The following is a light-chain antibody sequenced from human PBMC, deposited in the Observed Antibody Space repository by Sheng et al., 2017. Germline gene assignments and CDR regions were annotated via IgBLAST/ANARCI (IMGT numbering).Light chain of an antibody. J-gene: IGKJ2*03. V-gene: IGKV1-NL1*01. CDR1: QDISQS. CDR2: AAS. Sequence: DIQMTQSPSSLSASVGDRVTITCRASQDISQSLAWYQQKPGKAPKLLLYAASRLESGVPSRFSGSGSGTDYTLTISSLQPEDFATYYCQQYYSTRYSFGQGTKLEIK. CDR3: QQYYSTRYS.